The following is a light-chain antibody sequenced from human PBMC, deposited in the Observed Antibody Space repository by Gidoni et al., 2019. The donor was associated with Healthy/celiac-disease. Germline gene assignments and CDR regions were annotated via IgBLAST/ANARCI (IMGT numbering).Light chain of an antibody. CDR2: GNR. Sequence: QSVLTQPPSVSAAPGQRVTIACTGSGSTIGAGYDVHCNQQLPATAPNLLIYGNRNRPSGVPDRFSGSKSGTSSSLAITVLQAEDEAAYYCQSYDRSLSAVVFGGGTTLTVL. V-gene: IGLV1-40*01. CDR3: QSYDRSLSAVV. J-gene: IGLJ2*01. CDR1: GSTIGAGYD.